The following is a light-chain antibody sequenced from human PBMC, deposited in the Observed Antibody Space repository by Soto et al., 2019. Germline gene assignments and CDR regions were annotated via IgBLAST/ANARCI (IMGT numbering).Light chain of an antibody. J-gene: IGKJ1*01. CDR2: DVS. V-gene: IGKV3-20*01. Sequence: EIVLTQSPGTLSLSPGERATLSCRASQSVSSSYLAWYQQKPGRAPRLLIHDVSRRATGIPDRFSGSGSGTDFTLTISRLEPEDFAVYYCQQYGNSPCAFGQGTKV. CDR3: QQYGNSPCA. CDR1: QSVSSSY.